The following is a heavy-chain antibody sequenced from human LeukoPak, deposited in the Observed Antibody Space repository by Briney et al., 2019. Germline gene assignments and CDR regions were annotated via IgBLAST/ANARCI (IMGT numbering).Heavy chain of an antibody. V-gene: IGHV3-66*02. J-gene: IGHJ3*02. D-gene: IGHD3-22*01. CDR3: ARDTYYYDSSGYFDAFDI. CDR2: IYSGGST. CDR1: GFTVSSNY. Sequence: GGSLRLSCAASGFTVSSNYMSWVRQAPGKGLEWVSVIYSGGSTYYADSVKGRFTISRVNSKNTLYLQMNSLRAEDTAVYYCARDTYYYDSSGYFDAFDIWGQGTMVTVSS.